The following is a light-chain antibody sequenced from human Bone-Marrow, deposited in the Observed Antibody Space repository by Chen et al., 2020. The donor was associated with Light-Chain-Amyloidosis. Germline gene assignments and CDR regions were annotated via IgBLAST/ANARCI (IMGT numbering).Light chain of an antibody. CDR2: RAS. Sequence: DIVMTQSTASLAVSLGERATINCKSSQSVLYSSNSENDLAWYQQKAGQPPKLLIDRASTRQSGVPDRGSGSGNGTDVSLTISSLQAEDVAVDFCQQYYSIHLTFGGGTKVEIK. V-gene: IGKV4-1*01. J-gene: IGKJ4*01. CDR1: QSVLYSSNSEND. CDR3: QQYYSIHLT.